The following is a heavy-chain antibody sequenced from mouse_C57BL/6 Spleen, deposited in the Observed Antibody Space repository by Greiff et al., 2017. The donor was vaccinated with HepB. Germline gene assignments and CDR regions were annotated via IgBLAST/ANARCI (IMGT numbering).Heavy chain of an antibody. D-gene: IGHD2-3*01. CDR2: IYPGSGST. CDR3: ARGTDGYYEDYAMDY. CDR1: GYTFTSYW. V-gene: IGHV1-55*01. J-gene: IGHJ4*01. Sequence: QVQLKQSGAELVKPGASVKMSCKASGYTFTSYWITWVKQRPGQGLEWIGDIYPGSGSTNYNEKFKSKATLTVDTSSSTAYMQLSSLTSEDSAVYYCARGTDGYYEDYAMDYWGQGTSVTVSS.